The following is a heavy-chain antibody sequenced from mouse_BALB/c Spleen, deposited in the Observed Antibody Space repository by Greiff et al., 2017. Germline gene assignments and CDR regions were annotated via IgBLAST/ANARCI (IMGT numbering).Heavy chain of an antibody. J-gene: IGHJ4*01. Sequence: VQLQQSGAELVKPGASVKLSCTASGFNIKDTYMHWVKQRPEQGLEWIGRIDPANGNTKYDPKFQGKATITADTSSNTAYLQLSSLTSEDTAVYYCARMGYYGSSFFYAMDYWGQGTSVTVSS. CDR1: GFNIKDTY. V-gene: IGHV14-3*02. CDR3: ARMGYYGSSFFYAMDY. D-gene: IGHD1-1*01. CDR2: IDPANGNT.